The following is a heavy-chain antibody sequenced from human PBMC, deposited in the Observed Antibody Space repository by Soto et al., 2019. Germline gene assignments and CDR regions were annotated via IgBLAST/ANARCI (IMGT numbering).Heavy chain of an antibody. J-gene: IGHJ6*02. CDR3: AKDIGAPGALKHEFDYGDYYCYYGMDV. V-gene: IGHV3-43*01. Sequence: GGSLRLSCAASGFTFDDYTMHWVRQAPGKGLEWVSLISWDGGSTYYADSVKGRFTISRDNSKNSLYLQMNSLRTEDTALYYCAKDIGAPGALKHEFDYGDYYCYYGMDVWGQGTTVTVSS. CDR2: ISWDGGST. CDR1: GFTFDDYT. D-gene: IGHD4-17*01.